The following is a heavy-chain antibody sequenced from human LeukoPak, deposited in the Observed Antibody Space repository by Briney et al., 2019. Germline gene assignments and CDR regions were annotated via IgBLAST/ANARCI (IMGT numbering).Heavy chain of an antibody. Sequence: GGSLRLSCAASGFTSSYYNMNWVRQAPGKGLEWVSSISSSSSHIYYADSVKGRLTISRDNAKNSLYLQMSSLRVEDTAVFYCVRAWGGGSYSDAFDIWGQGTMVTVSS. J-gene: IGHJ3*02. CDR1: GFTSSYYN. D-gene: IGHD1-26*01. CDR3: VRAWGGGSYSDAFDI. CDR2: ISSSSSHI. V-gene: IGHV3-21*06.